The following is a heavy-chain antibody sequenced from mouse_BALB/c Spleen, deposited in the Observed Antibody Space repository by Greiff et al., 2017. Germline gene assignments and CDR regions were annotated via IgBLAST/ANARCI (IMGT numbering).Heavy chain of an antibody. V-gene: IGHV5-6*01. J-gene: IGHJ2*01. CDR3: AREVPPLDY. Sequence: EVQVVESGGDLVKPGGSLKLSCAASGFTFSSYGMSWVRQTPDKRLEWVATISSGGSYTYYPDSVKGRFTISRDNAKNTLYLQMSSLKSEDTAMYYCAREVPPLDYWGQGTTLTVSS. CDR1: GFTFSSYG. CDR2: ISSGGSYT.